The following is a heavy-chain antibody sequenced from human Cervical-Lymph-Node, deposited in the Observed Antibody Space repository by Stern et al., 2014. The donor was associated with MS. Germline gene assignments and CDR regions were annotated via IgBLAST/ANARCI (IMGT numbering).Heavy chain of an antibody. J-gene: IGHJ4*02. CDR3: ARDYEDTSMLFDH. Sequence: VQLVESGGAVVQPGRSLRLSCAASGFTFGGYGMHWVHQGPGKGLEWVTVISYDGNHKYYAASVNGRFTISRDNSKNTLHLQMNSVTPDDTAIYYCARDYEDTSMLFDHWGQGTLVTVSS. CDR1: GFTFGGYG. CDR2: ISYDGNHK. D-gene: IGHD2-8*01. V-gene: IGHV3-30*03.